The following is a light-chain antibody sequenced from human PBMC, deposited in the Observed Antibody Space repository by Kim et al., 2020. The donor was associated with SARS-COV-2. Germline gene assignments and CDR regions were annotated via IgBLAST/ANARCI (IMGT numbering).Light chain of an antibody. CDR2: DVS. CDR3: CSYAGTYTVI. CDR1: SRDVGAYDY. V-gene: IGLV2-11*03. J-gene: IGLJ2*01. Sequence: QSVTISCPVTSRDVGAYDYVSWYQQHPGKAPKLMIYDVSRRPSGVPDRFSGSKSGNTASLTVSGLQAEDEADYHCCSYAGTYTVIFGGGTQLTVL.